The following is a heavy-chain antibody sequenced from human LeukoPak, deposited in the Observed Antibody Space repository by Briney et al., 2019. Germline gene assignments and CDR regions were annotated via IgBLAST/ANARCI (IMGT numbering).Heavy chain of an antibody. CDR2: IKQDGSEK. V-gene: IGHV3-7*01. J-gene: IGHJ5*02. D-gene: IGHD6-13*01. CDR3: AREISSWYRTEGRFDP. CDR1: GFTFSNYW. Sequence: PGGSLRLSCAASGFTFSNYWMTWVRQAPGKGLEWVANIKQDGSEKYYLDSVRGRFTISRDNAKNSLYLQMNSLRVGDTAAYYCAREISSWYRTEGRFDPWGQGTLVTVSS.